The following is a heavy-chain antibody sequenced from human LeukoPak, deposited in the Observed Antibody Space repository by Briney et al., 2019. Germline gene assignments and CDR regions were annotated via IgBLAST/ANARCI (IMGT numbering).Heavy chain of an antibody. D-gene: IGHD5-18*01. V-gene: IGHV3-21*01. Sequence: PGGSLRLSRAAPGFTFSSYNMNWVRQAPGKGLEWVSSISSSSSYIYYADSVKGRFTISRDNAKNSLYLQMNSLRAEDTAVYYCARERGYSYGYGDYWGQGTLVTVSS. CDR3: ARERGYSYGYGDY. J-gene: IGHJ4*02. CDR2: ISSSSSYI. CDR1: GFTFSSYN.